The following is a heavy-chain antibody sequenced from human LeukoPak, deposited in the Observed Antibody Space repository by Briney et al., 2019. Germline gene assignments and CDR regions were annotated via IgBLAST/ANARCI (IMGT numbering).Heavy chain of an antibody. D-gene: IGHD1-26*01. CDR3: ARHPSGSNYGASLDI. CDR1: GGSISSNY. CDR2: IYYSGSN. Sequence: SQSLSPTCTVAGGSISSNYWSWIRQPPGKGLGWIGYIYYSGSNNYNPSPKSRAPISVDTSKKQSSLKLSSVTAADTAVYYCARHPSGSNYGASLDIWGQGTLVTVSS. V-gene: IGHV4-59*08. J-gene: IGHJ4*02.